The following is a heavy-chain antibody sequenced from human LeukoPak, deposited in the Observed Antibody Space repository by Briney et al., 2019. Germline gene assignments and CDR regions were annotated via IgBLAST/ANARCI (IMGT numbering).Heavy chain of an antibody. J-gene: IGHJ4*02. V-gene: IGHV3-11*04. CDR2: ISSSSSTI. Sequence: PGGSLRLSCAASGFTFSDYYMSWIRQAPGKRLEWVSYISSSSSTIYYADSVKGRFTISRDNAKNSLYLQMNSLRAEDTAVYYCARPRQYYDSSGSDYWGQGTLVTVSS. D-gene: IGHD3-22*01. CDR3: ARPRQYYDSSGSDY. CDR1: GFTFSDYY.